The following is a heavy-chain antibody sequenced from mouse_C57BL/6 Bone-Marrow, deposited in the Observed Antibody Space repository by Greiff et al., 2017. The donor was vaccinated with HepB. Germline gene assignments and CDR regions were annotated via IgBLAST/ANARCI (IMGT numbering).Heavy chain of an antibody. Sequence: QVHVKQSGTELVKPGASVKLSCKASGYTFTGYWMHWVKQRPGQGLEWIGNINPSNGGTNYNEKFKSKATLTVDKSSSTAYMQLSSLTSEDSAVYYCARRKIDAPYYYGSSYWYFDVWGTGTTVTVSS. J-gene: IGHJ1*03. D-gene: IGHD1-1*01. CDR1: GYTFTGYW. V-gene: IGHV1-53*01. CDR2: INPSNGGT. CDR3: ARRKIDAPYYYGSSYWYFDV.